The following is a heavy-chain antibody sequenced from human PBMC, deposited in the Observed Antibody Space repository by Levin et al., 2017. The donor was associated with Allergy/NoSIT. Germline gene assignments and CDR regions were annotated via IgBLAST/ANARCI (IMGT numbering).Heavy chain of an antibody. CDR2: IHVDGAT. V-gene: IGHV3-53*01. CDR1: GFTVSSNY. CDR3: ACDSSGSTKIWYFDL. D-gene: IGHD3-22*01. Sequence: AGGSLRLSCAASGFTVSSNYMTWVRQAPGKGLEWVSLIHVDGATTYADSVRGRFTISRDNSRNTLHLQMNSLRVEDTAVYYCACDSSGSTKIWYFDLWGRGTLVTVSS. J-gene: IGHJ2*01.